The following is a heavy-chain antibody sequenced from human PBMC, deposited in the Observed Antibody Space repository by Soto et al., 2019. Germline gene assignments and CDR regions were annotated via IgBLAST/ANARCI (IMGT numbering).Heavy chain of an antibody. CDR1: GYTFTSYG. CDR3: ARASIYYTTVTYNWLDP. CDR2: ISAYNGNT. V-gene: IGHV1-18*04. J-gene: IGHJ5*02. Sequence: ASVKVSCKASGYTFTSYGISWVRQAPGQGLEWMGWISAYNGNTNYAQKLQGRVTMTTDTSTSTAYMELRSLRSDDTAVYYCARASIYYTTVTYNWLDPWGQGPLVTVSS. D-gene: IGHD4-4*01.